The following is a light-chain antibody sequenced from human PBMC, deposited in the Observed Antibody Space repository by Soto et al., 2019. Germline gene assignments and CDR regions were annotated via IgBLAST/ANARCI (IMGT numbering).Light chain of an antibody. Sequence: EIVLTQSPGTLSLSPGERATLSCRASQSVRSRYLAWYQQKPGQAPRLLIYGASSRATGIPDRFSGSGSGTDFSLTISRLEPEDFAVYYCQQYGSSFPITFGQGTRLGIK. CDR1: QSVRSRY. V-gene: IGKV3-20*01. J-gene: IGKJ5*01. CDR2: GAS. CDR3: QQYGSSFPIT.